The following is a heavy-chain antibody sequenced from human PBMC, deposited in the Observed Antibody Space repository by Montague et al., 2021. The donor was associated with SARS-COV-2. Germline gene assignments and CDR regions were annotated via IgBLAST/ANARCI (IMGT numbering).Heavy chain of an antibody. CDR3: ARESLHLTGYYNDYFDY. J-gene: IGHJ4*02. D-gene: IGHD3-9*01. V-gene: IGHV4-61*02. CDR2: IYTRGST. Sequence: TLSLTCTVSGGSISSGSYYWNWIRQPAGKGLEWIGRIYTRGSTNYXXXVERRVTISIDTSKNQFSLKLSSVTAADTAVYYCARESLHLTGYYNDYFDYWGQGTLVTVSS. CDR1: GGSISSGSYY.